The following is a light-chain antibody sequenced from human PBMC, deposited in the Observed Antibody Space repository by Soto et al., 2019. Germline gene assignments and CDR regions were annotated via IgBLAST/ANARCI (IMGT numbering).Light chain of an antibody. CDR1: SSDVGGYNY. Sequence: QSALTQPGSVSGSPGQSITISCTGTSSDVGGYNYVSWYQQHPGKAPKLMIYEVSTRPSGVSNRFSGSKSGNTASLTISGLQAEDEADYYCSSYTSSSTPYVFGTGTKVTVL. J-gene: IGLJ1*01. V-gene: IGLV2-14*01. CDR2: EVS. CDR3: SSYTSSSTPYV.